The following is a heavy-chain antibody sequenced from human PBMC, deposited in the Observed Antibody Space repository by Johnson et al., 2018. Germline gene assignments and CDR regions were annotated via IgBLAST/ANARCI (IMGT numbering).Heavy chain of an antibody. Sequence: QVQLVQSGGGVVQPGRSLRLSCAASGFTFSSYGMHWVRQAPGKGLEWVAVIWSDGSNKYYADSVKGRFTITRDNSKNTLYLQMNSLRAEDTAVYYCARADYGDYDWYLQHWGQGTLVTVSS. J-gene: IGHJ1*01. V-gene: IGHV3-33*01. CDR1: GFTFSSYG. D-gene: IGHD4-17*01. CDR2: IWSDGSNK. CDR3: ARADYGDYDWYLQH.